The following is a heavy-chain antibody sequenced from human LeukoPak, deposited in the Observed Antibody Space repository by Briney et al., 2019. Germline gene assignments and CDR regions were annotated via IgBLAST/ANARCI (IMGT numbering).Heavy chain of an antibody. J-gene: IGHJ4*02. CDR1: GGSIGSSGCY. CDR2: IHYSEST. CDR3: ARAAEAAGHSQFDY. Sequence: SETLSLTCTVSGGSIGSSGCYWGWIRQPPGKGLAWIGSIHYSESTYYNPSLKSRVTISLDTSKNHFSLKLSSVTAADTAVYYCARAAEAAGHSQFDYWGQGTLVTVSS. D-gene: IGHD2-15*01. V-gene: IGHV4-39*07.